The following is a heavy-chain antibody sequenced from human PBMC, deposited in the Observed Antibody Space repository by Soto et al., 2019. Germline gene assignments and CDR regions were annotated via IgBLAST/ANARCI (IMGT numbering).Heavy chain of an antibody. D-gene: IGHD4-17*01. V-gene: IGHV3-48*01. CDR1: GFTFSSYS. Sequence: PGGSLRLSCAASGFTFSSYSMNWVRQAPGKGLEWVSYISSSSSTIYYADSVKGRFTISRDNAKNSLYLQMNSLRAEDTAVYYCARDSDYGEHAEYFQHWGQGTLVTVSS. J-gene: IGHJ1*01. CDR3: ARDSDYGEHAEYFQH. CDR2: ISSSSSTI.